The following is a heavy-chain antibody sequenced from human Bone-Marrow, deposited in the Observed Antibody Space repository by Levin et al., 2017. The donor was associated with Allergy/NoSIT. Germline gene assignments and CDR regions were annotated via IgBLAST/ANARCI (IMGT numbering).Heavy chain of an antibody. CDR3: IGQTGLARYTDY. Sequence: GGSLRLSCAASGFTFSGSAMHWVRQASGKGLEWVGRIRSKANSYATEYAASVKGRFTISRDDSKNTAYLQMNSLKAEDTAMYYCIGQTGLARYTDYWGQGTLVTVSS. CDR1: GFTFSGSA. CDR2: IRSKANSYAT. V-gene: IGHV3-73*01. J-gene: IGHJ4*02. D-gene: IGHD3-16*02.